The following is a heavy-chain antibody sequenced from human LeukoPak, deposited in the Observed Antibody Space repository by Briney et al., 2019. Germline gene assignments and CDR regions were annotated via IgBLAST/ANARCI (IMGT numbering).Heavy chain of an antibody. CDR2: IDGNGGDT. CDR1: GFTFRSHA. CDR3: ARDLKKLWFGELLRRDPRYGMDV. V-gene: IGHV3-23*01. D-gene: IGHD3-10*01. J-gene: IGHJ6*02. Sequence: GGSLRLSCAASGFTFRSHAMSWVRQAPGRGLEWVASIDGNGGDTYYADSVKGRFPISRDHSKNTVYLQMNSLRAEDTAVYYCARDLKKLWFGELLRRDPRYGMDVWGQGTTVTVSS.